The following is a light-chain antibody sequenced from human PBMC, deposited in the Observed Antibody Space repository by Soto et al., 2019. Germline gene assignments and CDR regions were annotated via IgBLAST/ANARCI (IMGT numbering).Light chain of an antibody. CDR3: SSYTNFNSL. Sequence: QSALTQPASVSGSPGQSITISCTGTSSDVGAYNYVSWYQQHPGKAPKLMIYDVFNRPSGVSDRFSGSKSGNTASLTISGLQAEEEDDYFCSSYTNFNSLFGGGTKLTVL. CDR2: DVF. J-gene: IGLJ3*02. CDR1: SSDVGAYNY. V-gene: IGLV2-14*03.